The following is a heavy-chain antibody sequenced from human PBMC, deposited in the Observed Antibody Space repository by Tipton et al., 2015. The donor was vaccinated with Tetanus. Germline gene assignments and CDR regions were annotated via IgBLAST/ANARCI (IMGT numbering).Heavy chain of an antibody. V-gene: IGHV3-23*01. CDR2: LSHDGGNI. J-gene: IGHJ6*02. CDR1: GFTFSHFA. CDR3: ARDRRSYIASAGYGMDV. D-gene: IGHD6-13*01. Sequence: SLRLSCVASGFTFSHFAVSWVRRAPGRGLEWVSSLSHDGGNIYYADFARGRFTISRDNAKNSVYLQMSSLRDDDTAIYYCARDRRSYIASAGYGMDVWGQGTPVTASS.